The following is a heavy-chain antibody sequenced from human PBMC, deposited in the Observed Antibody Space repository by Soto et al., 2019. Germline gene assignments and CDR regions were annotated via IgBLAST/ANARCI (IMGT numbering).Heavy chain of an antibody. V-gene: IGHV1-18*01. Sequence: ASVKVSCKASGYTFTSYGISWVRQAPGQGLEWMGWISAYNGNTNYAQKLQGRVTMTTDTSTSTAYMELRSVTSADTAVYYCARLGGYYQAFGNWGQGTLVTVSS. CDR3: ARLGGYYQAFGN. CDR1: GYTFTSYG. CDR2: ISAYNGNT. D-gene: IGHD3-22*01. J-gene: IGHJ4*02.